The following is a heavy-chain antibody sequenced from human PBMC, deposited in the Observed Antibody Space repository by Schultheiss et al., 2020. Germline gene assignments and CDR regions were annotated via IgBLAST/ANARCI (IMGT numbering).Heavy chain of an antibody. V-gene: IGHV4-4*07. Sequence: SETLSLTCTVSGGSISSYYWSWIRQPAGKGLEWIGRIYTSGSTNYNPSLKSRVTMSVDTSKNQFSLKLSSVTAADTAVYYCARDRAAAGRRSDAFDIWGQGTMVTVSS. CDR1: GGSISSYY. D-gene: IGHD6-13*01. J-gene: IGHJ3*02. CDR2: IYTSGST. CDR3: ARDRAAAGRRSDAFDI.